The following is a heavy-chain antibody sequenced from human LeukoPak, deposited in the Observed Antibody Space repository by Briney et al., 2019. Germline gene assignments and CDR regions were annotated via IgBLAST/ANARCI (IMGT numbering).Heavy chain of an antibody. CDR2: IIPILGIA. Sequence: GASVKVSCKASGYTFTSYGISWVRQAPGQGLEWMGRIIPILGIANYAQKFQGRVTITADKSTSTAYMELSSLRSEDTAVYYCARPGYQLRIDDAFDIWGQGTMVTVSS. CDR3: ARPGYQLRIDDAFDI. J-gene: IGHJ3*02. D-gene: IGHD2-2*01. CDR1: GYTFTSYG. V-gene: IGHV1-69*04.